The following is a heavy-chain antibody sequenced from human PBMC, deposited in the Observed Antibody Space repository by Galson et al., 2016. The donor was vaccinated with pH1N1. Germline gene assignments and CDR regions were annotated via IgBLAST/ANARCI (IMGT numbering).Heavy chain of an antibody. D-gene: IGHD6-19*01. CDR2: TYYRSKWFY. Sequence: CAISGDSVSSNSAAWNWIRQSLSRGLEWLGRTYYRSKWFYNYAVSVQGRITINPDTSKNQFSLQLNSVTPEDTAVYYCARHSPGRAVGVFDCWGQGTLVTVSS. J-gene: IGHJ4*02. V-gene: IGHV6-1*01. CDR3: ARHSPGRAVGVFDC. CDR1: GDSVSSNSAA.